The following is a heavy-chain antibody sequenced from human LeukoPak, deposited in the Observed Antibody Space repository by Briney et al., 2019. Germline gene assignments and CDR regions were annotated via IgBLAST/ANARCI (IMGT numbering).Heavy chain of an antibody. D-gene: IGHD2-2*01. V-gene: IGHV1-46*01. CDR2: ITPSGDST. CDR1: GYTFTSYG. Sequence: GASVKVSCKASGYTFTSYGISWVRQAPGQGLEWMGIITPSGDSTNYAQKFQGRVTMTRDTSISTAYMELSRLRSDDTAVYYCARDGGCSSTSCFLSWFDPWGQGTLVTVSS. J-gene: IGHJ5*02. CDR3: ARDGGCSSTSCFLSWFDP.